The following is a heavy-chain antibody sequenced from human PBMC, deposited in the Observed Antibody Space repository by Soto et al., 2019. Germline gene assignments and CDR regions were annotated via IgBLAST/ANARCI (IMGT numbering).Heavy chain of an antibody. CDR1: GFTFSIYA. CDR2: ISSNGGST. CDR3: FVGYYDFWSGAPPQDYYGMDV. J-gene: IGHJ6*02. D-gene: IGHD3-3*01. Sequence: QLGGSLRLSCSASGFTFSIYAMHWVRQAPGKGLEYVSAISSNGGSTYYADSVKGRFTISRDNSKNTLYLQMSSLRAEDTAVYYCFVGYYDFWSGAPPQDYYGMDVWGQGTTVTVSS. V-gene: IGHV3-64D*08.